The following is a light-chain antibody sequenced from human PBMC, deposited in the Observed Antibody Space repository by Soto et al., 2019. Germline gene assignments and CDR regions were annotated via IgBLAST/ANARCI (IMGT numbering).Light chain of an antibody. Sequence: EAVMTQSPATLSVSPGERATLSCRASQSVSTNLAWYQQKPGQAPRLLIYDASTRATGIPVRFSGSGSGTEFTLSISSVQSEDFAIFYCQQYNRWRRTCGQGTKVDIK. CDR3: QQYNRWRRT. CDR2: DAS. J-gene: IGKJ1*01. V-gene: IGKV3-15*01. CDR1: QSVSTN.